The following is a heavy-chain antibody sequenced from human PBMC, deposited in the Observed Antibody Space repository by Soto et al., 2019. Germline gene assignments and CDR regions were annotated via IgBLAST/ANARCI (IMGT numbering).Heavy chain of an antibody. CDR2: INAGNGNT. V-gene: IGHV1-3*01. CDR1: GYTFTSYA. Sequence: ASVKVSCKASGYTFTSYAMRWVRQAPGQRLEWMGWINAGNGNTKYSQKFQGRVTITRDTSASTAYMELSSLRSEDTAVYYCATPIRGTGFSYFDYWGQGTLVTLSS. CDR3: ATPIRGTGFSYFDY. D-gene: IGHD1-1*01. J-gene: IGHJ4*02.